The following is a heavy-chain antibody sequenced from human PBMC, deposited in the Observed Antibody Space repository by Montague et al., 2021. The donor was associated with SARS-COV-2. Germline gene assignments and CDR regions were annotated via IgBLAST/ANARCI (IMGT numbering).Heavy chain of an antibody. D-gene: IGHD3-3*01. CDR2: IYYSGST. Sequence: TLSLICTVSGGSISSGGYYWSWIRQHPGKGLEWIGYIYYSGSTYYNPSLKSRVTISVDTSKNQFSLKLSSVTAADTAVYYCARAPRNIFGVVLTFDYWGQGTLVTVSS. V-gene: IGHV4-31*03. CDR1: GGSISSGGYY. CDR3: ARAPRNIFGVVLTFDY. J-gene: IGHJ4*02.